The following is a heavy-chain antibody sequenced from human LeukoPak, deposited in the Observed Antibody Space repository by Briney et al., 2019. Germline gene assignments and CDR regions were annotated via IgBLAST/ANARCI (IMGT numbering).Heavy chain of an antibody. Sequence: GGSLRLSFAASGFTFSSSAMTWVRQAPGKGLEWVSAISGSDGSTYYADSVKGRFTISRDDSKNTLYLQMNSLRAEDTAVYYCEKDIGITEGAFDIWGQGTMVTVSS. CDR1: GFTFSSSA. CDR2: ISGSDGST. V-gene: IGHV3-23*01. D-gene: IGHD3-3*02. J-gene: IGHJ3*02. CDR3: EKDIGITEGAFDI.